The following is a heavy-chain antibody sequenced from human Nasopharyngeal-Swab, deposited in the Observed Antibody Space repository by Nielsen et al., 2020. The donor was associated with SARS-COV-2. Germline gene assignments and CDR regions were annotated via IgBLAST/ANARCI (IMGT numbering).Heavy chain of an antibody. CDR2: VYYTGGT. V-gene: IGHV4-59*08. CDR3: ARMDAAIDY. J-gene: IGHJ4*02. CDR1: GGSINDYY. D-gene: IGHD2-15*01. Sequence: GSLRLSCSVSGGSINDYYWTWIRPPPGKGLECVGYVYYTGGTSYNPSLKSRVTISLDTSKNQFSLRLTSVTAADTAVYYCARMDAAIDYWGQGTLVTVSS.